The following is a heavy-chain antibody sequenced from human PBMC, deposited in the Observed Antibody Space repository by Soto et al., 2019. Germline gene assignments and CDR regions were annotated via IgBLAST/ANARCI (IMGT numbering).Heavy chain of an antibody. V-gene: IGHV1-69*13. D-gene: IGHD3-16*01. CDR2: IIPILGTT. J-gene: IGHJ6*02. CDR1: GGTFSSHG. CDR3: ARVGVMAAKDSYYYGMDV. Sequence: SVKVSCKASGGTFSSHGISWVRQAPGQGLEWMGGIIPILGTTNYAQQFQDRVTIIADESTSTAYMELSSLRSEDTAVYYCARVGVMAAKDSYYYGMDVWGQGTTVTVSS.